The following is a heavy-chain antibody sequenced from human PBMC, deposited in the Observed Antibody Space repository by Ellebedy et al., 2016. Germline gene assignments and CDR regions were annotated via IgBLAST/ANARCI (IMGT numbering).Heavy chain of an antibody. J-gene: IGHJ2*01. D-gene: IGHD4-17*01. CDR2: ISGSGYNR. CDR3: ARSTAPPGLLRGYFDL. CDR1: GSEFTFSRYS. V-gene: IGHV3-23*01. Sequence: GGSLRLXXVVSGSEFTFSRYSMNWVRQAPGKGLVWVSGISGSGYNRYYADSVKGHFTISRDNSKSTVYLQVDSLRVEDTALYYCARSTAPPGLLRGYFDLWGRGTLVSVSS.